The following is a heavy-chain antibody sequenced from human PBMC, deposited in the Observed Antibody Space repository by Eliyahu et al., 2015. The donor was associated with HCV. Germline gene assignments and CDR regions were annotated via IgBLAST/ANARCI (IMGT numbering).Heavy chain of an antibody. CDR1: GFTFSSYG. CDR2: ISYDGSNK. D-gene: IGHD5/OR15-5a*01. CDR3: AKEGGVYGPPFDY. V-gene: IGHV3-30*18. J-gene: IGHJ4*02. Sequence: QVQLVESGGGVVQPGRSLRLSCAASGFTFSSYGMHWVRQAPGKGLEWVAVISYDGSNKYYADSVKGRFTISRDNSKNTLYLQMNSLRAEDTAVYYCAKEGGVYGPPFDYWGQGTLVTVSS.